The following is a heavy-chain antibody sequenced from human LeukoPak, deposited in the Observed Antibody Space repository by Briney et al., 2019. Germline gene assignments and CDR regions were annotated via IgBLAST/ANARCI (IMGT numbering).Heavy chain of an antibody. J-gene: IGHJ4*02. V-gene: IGHV3-23*01. CDR3: AKATYYYDSYGYNGVFDY. Sequence: GGSLRLSCEASGFTIISYAMSWVRQAPGKGVEWVSAVSGTPDNTYYAESLRGRFTISRDNSKNTLYLQMNSLRAEDAAVYFCAKATYYYDSYGYNGVFDYWGQGTLVTLSS. CDR1: GFTIISYA. D-gene: IGHD3-22*01. CDR2: VSGTPDNT.